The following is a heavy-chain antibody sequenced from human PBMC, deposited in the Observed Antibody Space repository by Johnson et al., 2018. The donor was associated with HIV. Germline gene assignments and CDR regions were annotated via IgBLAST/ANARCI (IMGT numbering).Heavy chain of an antibody. CDR3: ARVRTAAGFDAFDI. J-gene: IGHJ3*02. V-gene: IGHV3-20*04. D-gene: IGHD6-13*01. CDR1: GFTFEDYG. Sequence: EKLVESGGRVVRPGGSLRLSCAASGFTFEDYGMSWVREAPGKGLEWVSGINWNGGSTGYVDSVKGRFTISRDNAKNSLYLQRNSLRAEDTALYYCARVRTAAGFDAFDIWGQGTMVTVSS. CDR2: INWNGGST.